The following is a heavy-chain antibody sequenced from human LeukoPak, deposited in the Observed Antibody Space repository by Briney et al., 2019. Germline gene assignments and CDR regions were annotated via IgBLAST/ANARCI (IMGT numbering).Heavy chain of an antibody. V-gene: IGHV3-53*01. Sequence: GGSLRLSCAASGFTVSSNYMSWVRQASGKGLEWVSVIYSGGSTYYADSVKGRFTISRDNSKNTLYLQINSLRAEDTAVYFCASRATVTTDRFWFDPWGQGTLVTVSS. CDR3: ASRATVTTDRFWFDP. J-gene: IGHJ5*02. CDR1: GFTVSSNY. CDR2: IYSGGST. D-gene: IGHD4-11*01.